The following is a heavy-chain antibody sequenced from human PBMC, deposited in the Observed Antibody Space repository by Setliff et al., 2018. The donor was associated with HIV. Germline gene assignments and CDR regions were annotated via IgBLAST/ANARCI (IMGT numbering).Heavy chain of an antibody. J-gene: IGHJ6*02. V-gene: IGHV3-30*02. CDR1: VFTFNNYG. Sequence: GGSLRLSCAASVFTFNNYGMTWVRQAPGKGLEWVAFIRDDGSQKYYVDSVKGRFTISRDTSKNTLYLQMNSLRVEDTAVYYCAKDVCSGAYCYAYYYGMDVWGQGTMVTVSS. D-gene: IGHD2-15*01. CDR3: AKDVCSGAYCYAYYYGMDV. CDR2: IRDDGSQK.